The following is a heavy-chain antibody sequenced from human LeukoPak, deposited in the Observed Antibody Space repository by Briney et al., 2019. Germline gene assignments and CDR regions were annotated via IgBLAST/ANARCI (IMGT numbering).Heavy chain of an antibody. CDR2: INPNSGGT. CDR3: ARDLVNLGNDWPTGAEIAY. D-gene: IGHD4-23*01. V-gene: IGHV1-2*02. J-gene: IGHJ4*02. Sequence: ASVKVSCKASGYTFTGYYMHWVRQAPGQGLEWMGWINPNSGGTNYAQKFQGRVTMTRDTSISTAYMELSRLRSDDTAVYYCARDLVNLGNDWPTGAEIAYWGQGTLVTVSS. CDR1: GYTFTGYY.